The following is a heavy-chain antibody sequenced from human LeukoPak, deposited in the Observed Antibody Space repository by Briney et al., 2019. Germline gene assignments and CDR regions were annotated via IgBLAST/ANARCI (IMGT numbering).Heavy chain of an antibody. J-gene: IGHJ4*02. V-gene: IGHV4-34*01. Sequence: EWIGEINHSGSTNYNPSLKSRVTISVDTSKNQFSLKLSSVTAADTAVYYCARSVPAATIDYWGQGTLVTVSS. CDR2: INHSGST. CDR3: ARSVPAATIDY. D-gene: IGHD2-2*01.